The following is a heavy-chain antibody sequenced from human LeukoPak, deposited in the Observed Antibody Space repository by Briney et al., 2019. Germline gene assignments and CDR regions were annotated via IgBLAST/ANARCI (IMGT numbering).Heavy chain of an antibody. J-gene: IGHJ4*02. CDR1: GYTLTELS. V-gene: IGHV1-24*01. Sequence: ASVKVSCKVSGYTLTELSMHWVRQAPGKGLEWMGGFDPEDGETIYAQKFQGRVTMTEDTSTDTAYMELSSLRSEDTAVYYCATDPRAARTGNYWGQGTLVTVSS. CDR3: ATDPRAARTGNY. CDR2: FDPEDGET. D-gene: IGHD6-6*01.